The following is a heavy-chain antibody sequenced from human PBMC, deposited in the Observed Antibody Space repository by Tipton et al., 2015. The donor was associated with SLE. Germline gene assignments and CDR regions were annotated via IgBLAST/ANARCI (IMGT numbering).Heavy chain of an antibody. V-gene: IGHV3-23*03. CDR1: GFIFSNFA. J-gene: IGHJ3*01. Sequence: SLRLSCAASGFIFSNFAMSWVRQAPGKGPEWVSVIYSGSRRTFYADFVKGRFTVSRDGSKNTLYLQVNSLRVEDTAVYYCAQDHGRDAFDVWGQGTMVIVSS. CDR3: AQDHGRDAFDV. CDR2: IYSGSRRT.